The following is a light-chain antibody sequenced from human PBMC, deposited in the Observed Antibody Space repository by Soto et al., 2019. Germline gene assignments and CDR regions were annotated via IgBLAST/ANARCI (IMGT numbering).Light chain of an antibody. J-gene: IGLJ3*02. Sequence: QSALTQPASVSGSPGQSITISCTGTSSDIGYYNYVSWYQQHPGKAPKVIIYEVSNRPSGVSDRFSGSKSGNTASLTISVLQAEDEGDYYCSSYEDSSILMFGGGTKLTVL. CDR3: SSYEDSSILM. CDR2: EVS. V-gene: IGLV2-14*01. CDR1: SSDIGYYNY.